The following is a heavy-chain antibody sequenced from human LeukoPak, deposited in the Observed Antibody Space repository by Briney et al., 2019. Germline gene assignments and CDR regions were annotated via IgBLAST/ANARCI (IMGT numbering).Heavy chain of an antibody. J-gene: IGHJ6*03. D-gene: IGHD3-10*01. CDR1: GYTFTSYD. V-gene: IGHV1-8*03. Sequence: ASVKVSCTASGYTFTSYDINWVRQATGQGLEWMGWMNPNSGNTGYAQKFQGRVNITRNTSISTAYMELSSLRSEDTAVYYCARVLLWFGELLPYYMDVWGKGTTVTVSS. CDR3: ARVLLWFGELLPYYMDV. CDR2: MNPNSGNT.